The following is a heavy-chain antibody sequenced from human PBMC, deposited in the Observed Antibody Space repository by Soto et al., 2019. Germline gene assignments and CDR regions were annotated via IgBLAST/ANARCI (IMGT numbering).Heavy chain of an antibody. D-gene: IGHD3-3*01. CDR1: GYPVTAYY. Sequence: QLHLVQSGAVVKKPGASVTVSCSASGYPVTAYYMHWVRQAPGRGLEWMGGINPATGAAKYTQTFPGRVTLARDPATSKVFMELGGLTSEDTAGFYWARGGGVGVAGSAAFDMWGQGTLVTVSS. CDR2: INPATGAA. V-gene: IGHV1-2*02. J-gene: IGHJ3*02. CDR3: ARGGGVGVAGSAAFDM.